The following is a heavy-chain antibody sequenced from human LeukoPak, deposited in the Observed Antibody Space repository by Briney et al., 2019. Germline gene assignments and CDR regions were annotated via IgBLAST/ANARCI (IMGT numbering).Heavy chain of an antibody. J-gene: IGHJ4*02. D-gene: IGHD6-13*01. V-gene: IGHV1-8*01. CDR1: GYTFTSYD. CDR3: ARGHRRIAAAGTEGDY. Sequence: ASVKVSCKASGYTFTSYDINWVRQATGQGLEWMGWMNPSSGNTGYAQKFQGRVTMTRNTSISTAYMELSSLRSEDTAVYYCARGHRRIAAAGTEGDYWGQGTLVTVSS. CDR2: MNPSSGNT.